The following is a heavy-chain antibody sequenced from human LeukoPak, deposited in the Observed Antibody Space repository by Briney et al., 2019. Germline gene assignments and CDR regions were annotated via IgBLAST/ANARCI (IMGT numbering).Heavy chain of an antibody. J-gene: IGHJ3*02. D-gene: IGHD1-20*01. CDR2: IYYSGST. CDR3: ARELYNWNGRRHAIDI. V-gene: IGHV4-59*01. Sequence: AETLSLTCTVSGGSISRYYWSWVRQPPGKGLEYIGNIYYSGSTNYNPSLKSRVTISLDTSRSQFSLKLTSVTAADTAVYYCARELYNWNGRRHAIDIWGQGTMVTVSS. CDR1: GGSISRYY.